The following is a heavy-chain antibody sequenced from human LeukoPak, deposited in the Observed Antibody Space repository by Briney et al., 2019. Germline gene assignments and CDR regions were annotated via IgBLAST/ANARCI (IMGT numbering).Heavy chain of an antibody. Sequence: GGSLRLSCAASGFTFSSYEMNWVRQAPGKGLEWVSYISSGSTIYYADSVKGRFTISRDNAKNSLYLQMNSLRAEDTAVYYCARAGGYYDSSGYYVDYWGQGTLVTVSS. CDR1: GFTFSSYE. V-gene: IGHV3-48*03. J-gene: IGHJ4*02. CDR3: ARAGGYYDSSGYYVDY. D-gene: IGHD3-22*01. CDR2: ISSGSTI.